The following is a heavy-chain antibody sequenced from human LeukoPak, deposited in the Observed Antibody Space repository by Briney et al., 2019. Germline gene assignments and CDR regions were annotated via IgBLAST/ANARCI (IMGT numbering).Heavy chain of an antibody. D-gene: IGHD1-14*01. J-gene: IGHJ4*02. CDR2: ISNSGST. CDR3: SGRGRSIDY. CDR1: GDSTTNYY. V-gene: IGHV4-59*01. Sequence: PSETLSLTCTVSGDSTTNYYWSWIRQPPGKGLEWIGYISNSGSTNYNPSLKSRVTISVDTSKNQFSLKLSSVTAADTAVYYCSGRGRSIDYWGQGTLVTVSS.